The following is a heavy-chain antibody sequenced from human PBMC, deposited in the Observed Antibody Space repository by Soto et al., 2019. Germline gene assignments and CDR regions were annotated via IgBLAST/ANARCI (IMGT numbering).Heavy chain of an antibody. CDR2: IYNSGSN. Sequence: PSETLSLTCTVSGGSISSSTYYWGWIRQPPGKGLEWIASIYNSGSNYYNPSLKSHITISVDTSRNQFFLRLSSVTAADTAVYYCARDSTGWNYYFDSWGQGTLVTVSS. CDR1: GGSISSSTYY. CDR3: ARDSTGWNYYFDS. D-gene: IGHD6-19*01. J-gene: IGHJ4*02. V-gene: IGHV4-39*01.